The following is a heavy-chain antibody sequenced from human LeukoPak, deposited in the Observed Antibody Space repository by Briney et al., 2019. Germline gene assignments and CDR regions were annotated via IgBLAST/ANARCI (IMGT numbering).Heavy chain of an antibody. CDR3: VRDGYYGHDSFDI. V-gene: IGHV3-48*04. D-gene: IGHD3-10*01. Sequence: GGSLRLSCAASGFTFSSYSMNWVRQAPGKGLEWVSYISASGSAIYYVDSVKGRFTISRDNAKNSLYLQMNSLRAEDTAVYYCVRDGYYGHDSFDIWGQGTMVTVSS. CDR1: GFTFSSYS. CDR2: ISASGSAI. J-gene: IGHJ3*02.